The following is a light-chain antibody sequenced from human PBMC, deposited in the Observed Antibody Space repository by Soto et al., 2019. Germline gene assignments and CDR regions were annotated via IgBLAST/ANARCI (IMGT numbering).Light chain of an antibody. Sequence: DIVMTQSPLSLPVTPGEPASISCRSSQSLLHSNGYNYVDWFLQKPGQSPQLLIYWGSNRAAGVPVRCRGSGSCPDFTLSLNRVEAEDVGVFFFMHGLQRPATFGEGTKVEI. CDR1: QSLLHSNGYNY. J-gene: IGKJ1*01. V-gene: IGKV2-28*01. CDR3: MHGLQRPAT. CDR2: WGS.